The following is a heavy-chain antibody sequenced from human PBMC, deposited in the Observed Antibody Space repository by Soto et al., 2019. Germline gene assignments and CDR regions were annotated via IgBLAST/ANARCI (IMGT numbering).Heavy chain of an antibody. CDR1: GYTFTSYD. V-gene: IGHV1-8*01. J-gene: IGHJ5*01. D-gene: IGHD2-21*01. Sequence: ASVKVSCKASGYTFTSYDINWVRQATGQGLEWMGWMNPNSGNTGYAQKFQGRVTMTRNTSISTAYMELSSLRSEDTAVYYCARGVPCIRPSGPRGGLNWFGSWGQGTLVTVSS. CDR2: MNPNSGNT. CDR3: ARGVPCIRPSGPRGGLNWFGS.